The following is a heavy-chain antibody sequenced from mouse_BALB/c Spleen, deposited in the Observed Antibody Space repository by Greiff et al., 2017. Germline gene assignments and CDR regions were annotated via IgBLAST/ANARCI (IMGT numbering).Heavy chain of an antibody. CDR2: ISSGGSYT. D-gene: IGHD1-1*01. Sequence: EVKLVESGGGLVKPGGSLKLSCAASGFTFSSYAMSWVRQTPEKRLAWVATISSGGSYTYYPDSVKGRFTISRDNAKNTLYLQMSSLRSEDTAMYYCSRPYGSSSTFYWYFDVWGAGTTVTVSS. CDR3: SRPYGSSSTFYWYFDV. CDR1: GFTFSSYA. J-gene: IGHJ1*01. V-gene: IGHV5-9-3*01.